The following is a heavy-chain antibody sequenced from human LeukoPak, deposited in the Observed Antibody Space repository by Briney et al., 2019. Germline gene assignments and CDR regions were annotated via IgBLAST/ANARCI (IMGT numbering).Heavy chain of an antibody. J-gene: IGHJ4*02. CDR1: GFIFSSYA. D-gene: IGHD6-19*01. CDR3: AREDPGYSSGWYSIH. V-gene: IGHV3-23*01. Sequence: GGSLRLSCAASGFIFSSYAMTWVRQAPGKGLEWVAGLSGSGATTYYASSVKGRFTISRDTSRNTLYLQMNSLRVEDTAVYYCAREDPGYSSGWYSIHWGQGTLVTVSS. CDR2: LSGSGATT.